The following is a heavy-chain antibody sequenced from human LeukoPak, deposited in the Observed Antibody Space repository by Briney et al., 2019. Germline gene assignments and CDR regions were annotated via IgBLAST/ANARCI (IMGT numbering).Heavy chain of an antibody. CDR1: GFTFSSYA. CDR2: ISGSGGST. J-gene: IGHJ4*02. CDR3: AKHTIHLTYYYDSKNDY. D-gene: IGHD3-22*01. Sequence: GGSLRLSCAASGFTFSSYAMSWVRQAPGKGLEWVSAISGSGGSTYYADSVKGRLTISRDNSKNTLYLQMNSLRAADTAVYYCAKHTIHLTYYYDSKNDYWGQGTLVTVSS. V-gene: IGHV3-23*01.